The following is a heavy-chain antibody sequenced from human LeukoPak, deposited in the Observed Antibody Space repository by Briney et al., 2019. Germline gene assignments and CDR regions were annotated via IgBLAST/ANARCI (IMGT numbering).Heavy chain of an antibody. D-gene: IGHD4-17*01. CDR1: GGSISTYY. CDR3: AREDPQTTVPEGMDV. V-gene: IGHV4-59*01. J-gene: IGHJ6*02. CDR2: IYYTGTT. Sequence: TETLSLTCSVSGGSISTYYWSWIRQLPGKGLEWIGYIYYTGTTNYNPSLRSRVTISVDTSRNQFSLRLSSVTAADTAVYYCAREDPQTTVPEGMDVWGHGTTVIVSS.